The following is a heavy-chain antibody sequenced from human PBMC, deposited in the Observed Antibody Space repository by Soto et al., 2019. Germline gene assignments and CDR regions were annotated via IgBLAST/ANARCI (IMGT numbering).Heavy chain of an antibody. CDR1: GGSISSYY. CDR3: ARAGTRGYWFDP. CDR2: MYYGGRT. D-gene: IGHD6-13*01. V-gene: IGHV4-59*01. Sequence: SETLSLTCTVSGGSISSYYWSWIRQPPGKGLEWIGYMYYGGRTNYNPSLKSRVTISVDTSKMQVSLKLTSVTAADTAVYYCARAGTRGYWFDPWGQGTLVTVSS. J-gene: IGHJ5*02.